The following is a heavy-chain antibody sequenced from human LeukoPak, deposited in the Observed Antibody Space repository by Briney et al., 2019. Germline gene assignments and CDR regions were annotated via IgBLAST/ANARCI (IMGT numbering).Heavy chain of an antibody. Sequence: GGSLRLSCAASGFTFSISDMHWVRQAPGKGLEWVSYISSSSSTIYYADSVKGRFTISRDNAKNSLYLHMNSLRAEDTAVYYCTRATHGNKGYHYNMDVWGKGTTVTVSS. CDR3: TRATHGNKGYHYNMDV. V-gene: IGHV3-48*01. J-gene: IGHJ6*03. CDR2: ISSSSSTI. CDR1: GFTFSISD. D-gene: IGHD1/OR15-1a*01.